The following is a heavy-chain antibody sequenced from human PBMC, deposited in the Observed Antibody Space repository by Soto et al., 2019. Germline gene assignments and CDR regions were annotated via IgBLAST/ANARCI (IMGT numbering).Heavy chain of an antibody. V-gene: IGHV3-23*01. Sequence: EVELLESGGGLVQPGGSLRLSCAASGCTFSSYAMNWVRQAPGKGLEWVSVISGSGGSTYYADSVKGRFTISRDNSKNTLYLQMNSLRAEDTAVYYCAKRATGTYFDYWGQGTLVTVSS. CDR3: AKRATGTYFDY. CDR2: ISGSGGST. J-gene: IGHJ4*02. CDR1: GCTFSSYA. D-gene: IGHD1-1*01.